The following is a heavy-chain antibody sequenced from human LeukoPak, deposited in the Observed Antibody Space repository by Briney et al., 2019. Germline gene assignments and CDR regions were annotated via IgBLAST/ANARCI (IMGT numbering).Heavy chain of an antibody. J-gene: IGHJ4*02. Sequence: ASVKVSCKASGYTFTSYGISWVRQAPGQGLEWMGWISAYNGNTNYAQKFQGRVTITADESTSTAYMELSSLRSEDTAVYYCAREPTAYCGGDCYTHGYWGQGTLVTVSS. D-gene: IGHD2-21*02. CDR1: GYTFTSYG. V-gene: IGHV1-18*01. CDR2: ISAYNGNT. CDR3: AREPTAYCGGDCYTHGY.